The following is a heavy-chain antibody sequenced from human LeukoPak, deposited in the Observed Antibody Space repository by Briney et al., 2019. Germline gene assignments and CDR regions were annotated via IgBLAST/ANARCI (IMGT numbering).Heavy chain of an antibody. CDR2: IYYSGST. CDR3: ARLWITIFGVVITSENVDY. V-gene: IGHV4-34*01. D-gene: IGHD3-3*01. Sequence: SETLSLTCAVYGGSFSGYYWSWIRQPPGKGLEWIGSIYYSGSTYYNPSLKSRVTISVDTSKNQFSLKLSSVTAADTAVYYRARLWITIFGVVITSENVDYWGQGTLVTVSS. J-gene: IGHJ4*02. CDR1: GGSFSGYY.